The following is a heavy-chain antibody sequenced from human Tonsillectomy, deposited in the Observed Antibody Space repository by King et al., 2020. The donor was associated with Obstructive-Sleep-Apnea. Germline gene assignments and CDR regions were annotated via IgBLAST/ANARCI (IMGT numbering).Heavy chain of an antibody. J-gene: IGHJ4*02. Sequence: VQLQESGPGLVKPSETLSLTCTVSGGSLSGFHWTWIRQPPGKGREWIGFISNTGSTSYSPSLKSRVTISVDTSKNQFSLRLSSVTAADTAVYFCARSLHPSGSFYPNFDYWGQGTLVTVSS. V-gene: IGHV4-59*08. CDR1: GGSLSGFH. D-gene: IGHD3-10*01. CDR2: ISNTGST. CDR3: ARSLHPSGSFYPNFDY.